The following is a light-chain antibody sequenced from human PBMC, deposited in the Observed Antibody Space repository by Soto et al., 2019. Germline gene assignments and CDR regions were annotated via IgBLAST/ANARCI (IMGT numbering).Light chain of an antibody. CDR1: GSNIGSNA. V-gene: IGLV1-44*01. J-gene: IGLJ2*01. Sequence: QSVLTQPPSASGTPGQRVTFSCSGSGSNIGSNAVNWYQQLPGTAPKLLIYSNTQRPSGVPDRFSGSRSGTSASLAITGLQAEDEADYYCQSFDSSRIGLLFGGGTKLTVL. CDR2: SNT. CDR3: QSFDSSRIGLL.